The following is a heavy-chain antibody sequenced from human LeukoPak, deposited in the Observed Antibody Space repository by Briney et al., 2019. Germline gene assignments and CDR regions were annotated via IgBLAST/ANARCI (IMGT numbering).Heavy chain of an antibody. CDR3: ARDLRGNVHFDY. CDR1: GYTFASHG. D-gene: IGHD1-1*01. J-gene: IGHJ4*02. Sequence: GASVRVSCKASGYTFASHGINWVRQAPGQGLEWMGMITTYNGKTNYGKKFQGRVTMTTDTSTNTVFMELRSLRSDDTAVYYCARDLRGNVHFDYWGQGTLVTVSS. CDR2: ITTYNGKT. V-gene: IGHV1-18*01.